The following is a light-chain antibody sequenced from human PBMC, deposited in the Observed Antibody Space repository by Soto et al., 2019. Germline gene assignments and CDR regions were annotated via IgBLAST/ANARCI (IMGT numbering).Light chain of an antibody. CDR3: CSYAGTYPYV. Sequence: QSALTQPRSVSGSPGQSVTISCTETSSDVGGYNYVSWYQQHPGRAPKVMIYDVSKRPSGVPDRFSGSKSGNTASLTISGLQADDEADYYCCSYAGTYPYVFGTGTKVTVL. V-gene: IGLV2-11*01. J-gene: IGLJ1*01. CDR2: DVS. CDR1: SSDVGGYNY.